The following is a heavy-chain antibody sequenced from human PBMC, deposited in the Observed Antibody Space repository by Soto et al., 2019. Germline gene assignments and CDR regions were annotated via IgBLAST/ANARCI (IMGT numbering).Heavy chain of an antibody. J-gene: IGHJ4*02. Sequence: PSETLSLTCTVSGGSISSYYWSWIRQPPGKGLEWIGYIYYSGSTNYNPSLKSRVTISVDTSKNQFSLKLSSVTAADTAVYYCARSSKEYYDLWSGYFIFDYWGQGTLVTVSS. CDR3: ARSSKEYYDLWSGYFIFDY. V-gene: IGHV4-59*08. CDR1: GGSISSYY. CDR2: IYYSGST. D-gene: IGHD3-3*01.